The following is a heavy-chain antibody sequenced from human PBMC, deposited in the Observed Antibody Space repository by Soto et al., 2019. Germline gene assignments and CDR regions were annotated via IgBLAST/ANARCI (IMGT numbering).Heavy chain of an antibody. D-gene: IGHD2-2*01. CDR1: GFTFSRDG. CDR2: ITDNGRNT. Sequence: GGSLRLSCAASGFTFSRDGMSWVRQAPGKGLEWVSLITDNGRNTYYADSVKGRFTISRDNSKDTLYLQMNSLRAEDTAVYYCAKGVLGYCSSNSCYGMDVWGQGTTVTVSS. CDR3: AKGVLGYCSSNSCYGMDV. J-gene: IGHJ6*02. V-gene: IGHV3-23*01.